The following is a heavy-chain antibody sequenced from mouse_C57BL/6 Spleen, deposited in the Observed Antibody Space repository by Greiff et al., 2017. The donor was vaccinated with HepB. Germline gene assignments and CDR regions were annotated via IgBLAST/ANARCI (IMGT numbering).Heavy chain of an antibody. CDR3: ARGPRTAQAPFAY. CDR2: IYPGSGST. Sequence: QVQLQQSGAELVKPGASVKMSCKASGYTFTSYWITWVKQRPGQGLEWIGDIYPGSGSTNYNEKFKSKATLTVDTSSSTAYMQLSSLTSEDSAVYYCARGPRTAQAPFAYWGQGTLVTVSA. J-gene: IGHJ3*01. V-gene: IGHV1-55*01. D-gene: IGHD3-2*02. CDR1: GYTFTSYW.